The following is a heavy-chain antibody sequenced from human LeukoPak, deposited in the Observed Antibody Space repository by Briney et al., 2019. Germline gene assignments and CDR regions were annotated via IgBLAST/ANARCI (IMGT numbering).Heavy chain of an antibody. CDR2: IYIGGNT. CDR1: GISVGFND. Sequence: GGPLRLSCTASGISVGFNDMAGVRKAPGKGLEWVSGIYIGGNTDYADSVKGRFTIPRDNSKNTVYLQMNTLRVEDRDVYYWSGGPAGRRYWGRGTVVSVSS. J-gene: IGHJ4*02. D-gene: IGHD3-10*01. CDR3: SGGPAGRRY. V-gene: IGHV3-53*01.